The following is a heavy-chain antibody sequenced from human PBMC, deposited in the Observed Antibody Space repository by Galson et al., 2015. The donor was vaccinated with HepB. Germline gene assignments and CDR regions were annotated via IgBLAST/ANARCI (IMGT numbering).Heavy chain of an antibody. Sequence: SVKVSCKASGGTFSSYAISWVRQAPGQGLEWMGRIIPILGIANYAQKFQGRVTITADKSTSTAYMELSSLRSEDTAVYYCARDKGDSGWFDPWGQGTLVTVSS. V-gene: IGHV1-69*04. CDR3: ARDKGDSGWFDP. CDR2: IIPILGIA. CDR1: GGTFSSYA. D-gene: IGHD3-10*01. J-gene: IGHJ5*02.